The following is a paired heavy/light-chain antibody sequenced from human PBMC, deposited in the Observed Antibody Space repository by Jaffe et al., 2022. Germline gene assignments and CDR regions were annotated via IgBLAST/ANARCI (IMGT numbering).Light chain of an antibody. V-gene: IGKV1-5*03. CDR3: QQYNSYSPDGT. CDR1: QSISSW. CDR2: KAS. Sequence: DIQMTQSPSTLSASVGDRVTITCRASQSISSWLAWYQQKPGKAPKLLIYKASSLESGVPSRFSGSGSGTEFTLTISSLQPDDFATYYCQQYNSYSPDGTFGQGTKVEIK. J-gene: IGKJ1*01.
Heavy chain of an antibody. CDR2: INTNTGNP. CDR1: GYTFTSYA. V-gene: IGHV7-4-1*02. CDR3: ARRSPRLYMITFGGVPSDI. D-gene: IGHD3-16*01. Sequence: QVQLVQSGSELKKPGASVKVSCKASGYTFTSYAMNWVRQAPGQGLEWMGWINTNTGNPTYAQGFTGRFVFSLDTSVSTAYLQISSLKAEDTAVYYCARRSPRLYMITFGGVPSDIWGQGTMVTVSS. J-gene: IGHJ3*02.